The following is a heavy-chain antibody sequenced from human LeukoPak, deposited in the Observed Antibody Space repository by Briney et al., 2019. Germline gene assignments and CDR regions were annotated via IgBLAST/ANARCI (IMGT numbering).Heavy chain of an antibody. CDR3: AREGINRVRGVPFDI. CDR2: INPNNGGT. V-gene: IGHV1-2*02. Sequence: ASVKVSCKASGYTFTGNYIHWVRQAPGQGLEWVGWINPNNGGTYYGQKFQGRVTMTRDTSIRAAYMDLSSLISEDTAVYYCAREGINRVRGVPFDIWGQGTMVTVFS. CDR1: GYTFTGNY. D-gene: IGHD3-10*01. J-gene: IGHJ3*02.